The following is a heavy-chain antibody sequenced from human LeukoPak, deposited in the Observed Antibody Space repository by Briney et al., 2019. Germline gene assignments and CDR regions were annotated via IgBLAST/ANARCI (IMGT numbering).Heavy chain of an antibody. Sequence: GGSLRLPCAASGFTFSSYAMSWVRQAPGKGLEWVSAISGSGGSTYYADSVKGRFTISRDNSKNTLYLQMNSLRAEDTAVYYCAKKDTAMVRPLDYWGQGTLVTVSS. V-gene: IGHV3-23*01. CDR1: GFTFSSYA. J-gene: IGHJ4*02. CDR2: ISGSGGST. CDR3: AKKDTAMVRPLDY. D-gene: IGHD5-18*01.